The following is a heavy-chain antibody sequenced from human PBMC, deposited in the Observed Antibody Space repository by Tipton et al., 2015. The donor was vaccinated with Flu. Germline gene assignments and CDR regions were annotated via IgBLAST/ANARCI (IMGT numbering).Heavy chain of an antibody. CDR2: ISSSGDNT. V-gene: IGHV3-64*02. Sequence: GSLRLSCAASGFTFSDYAMHWVRQAPGKGLEYVSAISSSGDNTYYADSVKGRFTISRDNSKNTLYLQIGSLRADDMAVYYCARGMNSGLVDVWGQGTTVTVSS. CDR3: ARGMNSGLVDV. J-gene: IGHJ6*02. D-gene: IGHD2/OR15-2a*01. CDR1: GFTFSDYA.